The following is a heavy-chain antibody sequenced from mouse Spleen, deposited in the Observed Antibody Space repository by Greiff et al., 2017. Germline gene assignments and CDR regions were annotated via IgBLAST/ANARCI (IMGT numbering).Heavy chain of an antibody. D-gene: IGHD2-1*01. CDR1: GYTFTSYW. CDR2: IDPSDSYT. J-gene: IGHJ2*01. Sequence: QVQLKQPGAELVRPGTSVKLSCKASGYTFTSYWMHWVKQRPGQGLEWIGVIDPSDSYTNYNQKFKGKATLTVDTSSSTAYMQLSSLTSEDSAVYYCAREGGNYDYWGQGTTLTVSS. V-gene: IGHV1-59*01. CDR3: AREGGNYDY.